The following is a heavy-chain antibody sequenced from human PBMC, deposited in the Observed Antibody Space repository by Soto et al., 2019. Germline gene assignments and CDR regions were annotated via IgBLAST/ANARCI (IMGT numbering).Heavy chain of an antibody. J-gene: IGHJ6*02. CDR1: GGSISSGGYY. CDR3: ARSITMIVVEPGMDV. CDR2: IYYSGST. Sequence: SETPSLTCTVSGGSISSGGYYWSWIRQHPGKGLEWIGYIYYSGSTYYNPSLKSRVTISVDTSKNQFSLKLSSVTAADTAVYYCARSITMIVVEPGMDVWGQGTTVTVSS. V-gene: IGHV4-31*03. D-gene: IGHD3-22*01.